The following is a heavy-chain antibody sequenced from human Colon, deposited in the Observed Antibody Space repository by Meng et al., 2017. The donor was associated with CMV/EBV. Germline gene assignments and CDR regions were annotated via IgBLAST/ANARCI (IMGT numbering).Heavy chain of an antibody. Sequence: GESLKISCAASGFTFSNYWMHWVRQAPGKGLVWVSRISSDGSGTSYADSVKGRFTVSRDNAKNTLYLQVNGLRAEDTAVYYCARGNSHSFDYWGQGTLVTVSS. D-gene: IGHD6-13*01. V-gene: IGHV3-74*01. J-gene: IGHJ4*02. CDR1: GFTFSNYW. CDR2: ISSDGSGT. CDR3: ARGNSHSFDY.